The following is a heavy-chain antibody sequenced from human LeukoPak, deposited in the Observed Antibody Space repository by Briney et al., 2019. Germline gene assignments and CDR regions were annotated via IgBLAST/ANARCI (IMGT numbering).Heavy chain of an antibody. D-gene: IGHD4-17*01. Sequence: GGSLRLSCAASGFTFSSYSMNWVRQAPGKGLEWVSSISSSSSYIYYADSVKGRFTISRDNAKNSLYLQMNSLRAEDTALYYCAKDIASYGENWFDPWGQGTLVTVSS. CDR2: ISSSSSYI. CDR3: AKDIASYGENWFDP. V-gene: IGHV3-21*04. J-gene: IGHJ5*02. CDR1: GFTFSSYS.